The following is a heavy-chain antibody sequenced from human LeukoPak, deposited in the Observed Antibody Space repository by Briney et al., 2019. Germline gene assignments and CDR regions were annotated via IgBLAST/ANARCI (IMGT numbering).Heavy chain of an antibody. CDR2: ISYDGSNK. Sequence: GGSLRLSCAASGFTFSSYAMHWVRQAPGKGLEWVAVISYDGSNKYYADSVKGRFTIPRDYSKNTLYLQMNSLRAEDTAVYYCLTRSLVAVTGNYYMDVWGKGTTVTVSS. J-gene: IGHJ6*03. CDR1: GFTFSSYA. V-gene: IGHV3-30-3*01. D-gene: IGHD6-19*01. CDR3: LTRSLVAVTGNYYMDV.